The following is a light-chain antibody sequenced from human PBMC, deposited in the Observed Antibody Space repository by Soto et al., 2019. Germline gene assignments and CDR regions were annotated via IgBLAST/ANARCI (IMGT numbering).Light chain of an antibody. CDR3: QHRYNWLIT. J-gene: IGKJ5*01. Sequence: EFVLTQSPGTLSFSPGERATLSCRASQSVSVYLAWYQQKPGQAPRLLIYDVSNRATGIPARFSGSGSGTDFTLTISSLEPEDFAVYYCQHRYNWLITFGQGTRLEIK. V-gene: IGKV3-11*01. CDR1: QSVSVY. CDR2: DVS.